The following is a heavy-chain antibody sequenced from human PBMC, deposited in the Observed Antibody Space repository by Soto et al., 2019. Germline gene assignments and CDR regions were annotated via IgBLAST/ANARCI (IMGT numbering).Heavy chain of an antibody. Sequence: QVQLVQSETEVKKPGSSVKVSCRVSGDTFSSYGITWVRLVPGQGLEWMGSIMPLFDIVNYAQKFQGRVSINADKSTSTAYMELSSLRSDDTAVYYCARYFDILTGDFGSWGQGTLVTVSS. CDR3: ARYFDILTGDFGS. D-gene: IGHD3-9*01. J-gene: IGHJ4*02. V-gene: IGHV1-69*04. CDR1: GDTFSSYG. CDR2: IMPLFDIV.